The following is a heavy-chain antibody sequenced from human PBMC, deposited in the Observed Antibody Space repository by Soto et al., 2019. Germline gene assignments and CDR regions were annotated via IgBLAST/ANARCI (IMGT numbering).Heavy chain of an antibody. CDR3: ARGGWNDPFDS. J-gene: IGHJ4*02. V-gene: IGHV4-39*01. D-gene: IGHD1-1*01. CDR2: AYYSGST. CDR1: GGSITSGRYY. Sequence: QLQLQESGPGLVKPSETLSLTCTVSGGSITSGRYYWGGLRQPPGKGLEGIGSAYYSGSTYYNPAIKGRVTISVDTSKNRFSLKLSSVTAADTAVYYCARGGWNDPFDSWGQGPLVTVSS.